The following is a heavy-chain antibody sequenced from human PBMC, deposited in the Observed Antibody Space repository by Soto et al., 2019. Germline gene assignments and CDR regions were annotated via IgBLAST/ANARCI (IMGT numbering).Heavy chain of an antibody. D-gene: IGHD3-9*01. CDR3: ARDPPYYDILTGYYSPNFDY. CDR2: INNDGSDT. Sequence: PGGSLRLSCAASGFTFSSYAMSWVRQAPGKGLEWVSRINNDGSDTTYADSVKGRFTISRDNAKNSLYLQMNSLRAEDTAVYYCARDPPYYDILTGYYSPNFDYWGQGTLVTVSS. J-gene: IGHJ4*02. V-gene: IGHV3-74*01. CDR1: GFTFSSYA.